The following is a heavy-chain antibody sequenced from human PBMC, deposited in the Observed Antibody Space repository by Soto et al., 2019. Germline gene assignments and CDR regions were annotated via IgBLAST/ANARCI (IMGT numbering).Heavy chain of an antibody. V-gene: IGHV3-30*18. CDR2: ISYDGSNK. J-gene: IGHJ4*02. Sequence: PGGSLRLSCAASGFTFSSYGMHWVRQAPGKGLEWVAVISYDGSNKYYADSVKGRFTISRDNSKNTLYLQMNSLRAEDTAVYYCAKDQGTGLSIVVVTAVDYWGQGTLVTVSS. CDR3: AKDQGTGLSIVVVTAVDY. D-gene: IGHD2-21*02. CDR1: GFTFSSYG.